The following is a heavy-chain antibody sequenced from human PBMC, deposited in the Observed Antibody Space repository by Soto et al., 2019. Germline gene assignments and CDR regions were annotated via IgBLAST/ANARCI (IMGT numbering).Heavy chain of an antibody. Sequence: GGSLRLSCAASGFTFSSYDMHWVRQATGKGLEWVTAIGTAGDTYYPGSVKGRFTISRENAKNSLYLQMNSLRAEDTAVYYCARAHSQRGYSYGYEPFYYYYMDVWGKGTTVTVSS. D-gene: IGHD5-18*01. CDR3: ARAHSQRGYSYGYEPFYYYYMDV. CDR1: GFTFSSYD. V-gene: IGHV3-13*01. J-gene: IGHJ6*03. CDR2: IGTAGDT.